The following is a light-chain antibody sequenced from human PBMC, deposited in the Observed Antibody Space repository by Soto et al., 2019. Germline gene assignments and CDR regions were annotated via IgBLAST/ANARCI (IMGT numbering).Light chain of an antibody. CDR2: AAS. CDR1: QSISSY. J-gene: IGKJ5*01. Sequence: DIEVTQTPSTLSASVGDRVTITCRASQSISSYLNWYQQKPGKAPKLLIYAASSLQSGVPSRFSGSGSRTDFTLTISSLQPEDFATYYCQQSYSTPRITFGQGTRLEIK. V-gene: IGKV1-39*01. CDR3: QQSYSTPRIT.